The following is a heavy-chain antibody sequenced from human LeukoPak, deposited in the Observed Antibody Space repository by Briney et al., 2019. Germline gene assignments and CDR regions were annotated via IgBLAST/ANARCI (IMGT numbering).Heavy chain of an antibody. D-gene: IGHD3-22*01. CDR2: IYYSGST. CDR1: GGSFSGYY. Sequence: SSETLSLTCAVYGGSFSGYYWGWIRQPPGKGLEWIGSIYYSGSTYYNPSLKSRVTISVDTSKNQFSLKLRSVTAADTAVYYCARVGGITMIVVLITDAFDIWGQGTMVTVSS. CDR3: ARVGGITMIVVLITDAFDI. V-gene: IGHV4-34*01. J-gene: IGHJ3*02.